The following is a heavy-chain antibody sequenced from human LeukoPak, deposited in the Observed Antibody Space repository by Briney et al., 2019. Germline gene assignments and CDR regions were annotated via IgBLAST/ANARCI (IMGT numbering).Heavy chain of an antibody. CDR2: ISSSSSTI. V-gene: IGHV3-48*01. CDR3: ARDCEWCGSGSYPTLLFRYYGMDV. CDR1: GFTFIGHS. J-gene: IGHJ6*02. D-gene: IGHD3-10*01. Sequence: GGSLRLSCAASGFTFIGHSMNWVRQAPGKGLEWVSYISSSSSTIYYADSVKGRFTISRDNAKNSLYLQMNSLRAEDTAVYYCARDCEWCGSGSYPTLLFRYYGMDVWGQGTTVTVSS.